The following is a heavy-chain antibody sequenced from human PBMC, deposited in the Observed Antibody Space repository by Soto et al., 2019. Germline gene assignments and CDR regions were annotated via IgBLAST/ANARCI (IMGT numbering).Heavy chain of an antibody. CDR2: ISSSSSYI. Sequence: VGSLRLSCAASGFTFSSYSMNWVRQAPGKGLEWVSSISSSSSYIYYADSVKGRFTISRDNAKNSLYLQMNSLRAEDTAVYYCAREGPGTPDVGIDYWGQGTLVTVSS. CDR1: GFTFSSYS. J-gene: IGHJ4*02. D-gene: IGHD1-1*01. CDR3: AREGPGTPDVGIDY. V-gene: IGHV3-21*01.